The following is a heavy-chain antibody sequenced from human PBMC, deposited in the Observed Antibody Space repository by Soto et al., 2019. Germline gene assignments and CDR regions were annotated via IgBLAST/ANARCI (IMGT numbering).Heavy chain of an antibody. Sequence: SSETLSLTCTVSCGSVSSGSYYWSWIRQPPGKGLEWIGYIYYSGSANYNPSLKSRVTISVDTSKNQFSLKLSSVTAADTAVYYCAGGSYCSSTSCPSYYYGMDVWGQGTTVTVSS. CDR2: IYYSGSA. V-gene: IGHV4-61*01. CDR3: AGGSYCSSTSCPSYYYGMDV. J-gene: IGHJ6*02. D-gene: IGHD2-2*01. CDR1: CGSVSSGSYY.